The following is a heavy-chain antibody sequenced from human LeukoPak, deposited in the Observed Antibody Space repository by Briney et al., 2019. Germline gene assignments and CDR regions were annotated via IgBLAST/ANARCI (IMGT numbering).Heavy chain of an antibody. V-gene: IGHV3-23*01. CDR2: ISGSGGST. CDR1: GSTFSSYA. CDR3: ARETSPTVTTP. D-gene: IGHD4-17*01. Sequence: GGSLRLSCAASGSTFSSYAMSWVRQAPGKGLEWVSAISGSGGSTYYADSVKGRFTISRDNAKNSLYLQMNSLRAEDTAVYYCARETSPTVTTPWGQGTLVTVSS. J-gene: IGHJ5*02.